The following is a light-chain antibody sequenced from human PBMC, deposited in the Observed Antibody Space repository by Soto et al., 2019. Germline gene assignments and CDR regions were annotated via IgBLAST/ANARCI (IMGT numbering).Light chain of an antibody. V-gene: IGKV1-16*01. CDR2: RAS. CDR1: QAIGIY. Sequence: QMTQSPSSLSASVGDTVTITCRASQAIGIYLAWFQQKPGKAPKSLIYRASSLASGAPSRISGADSTGSTVFTLTIKILQPDDSATYYCQQYYYFPYTFGQGTRLEIK. J-gene: IGKJ2*01. CDR3: QQYYYFPYT.